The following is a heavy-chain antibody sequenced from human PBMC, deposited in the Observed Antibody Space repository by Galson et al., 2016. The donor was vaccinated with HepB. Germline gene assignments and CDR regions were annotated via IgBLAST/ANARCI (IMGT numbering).Heavy chain of an antibody. V-gene: IGHV3-23*01. J-gene: IGHJ4*02. D-gene: IGHD4-17*01. CDR1: GFTFNAHG. CDR2: ISGSGEST. CDR3: AKTSRDYGEYVLWP. Sequence: SLRLSCAASGFTFNAHGMSWVRRAPGKGLEWVSAISGSGESTYYSRSVKGRFSISRDNSKNTLYLQMNSLRGDDTAVYYCAKTSRDYGEYVLWPWGQGTLVTVSS.